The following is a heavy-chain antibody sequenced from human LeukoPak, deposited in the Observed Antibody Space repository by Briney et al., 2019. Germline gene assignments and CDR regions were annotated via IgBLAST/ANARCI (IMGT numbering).Heavy chain of an antibody. CDR3: AKDPGHYYDSSAPYDY. V-gene: IGHV3-30*18. Sequence: PGGSLRLSCAASGFTFSSYGMHWVRQAPGKGLEWVAVISYDGSNKYYADSVKGRFTISRDNSKNTLYLQMNSLRAEDTAVYYCAKDPGHYYDSSAPYDYWGQGTLVTASS. CDR2: ISYDGSNK. D-gene: IGHD3-22*01. CDR1: GFTFSSYG. J-gene: IGHJ4*02.